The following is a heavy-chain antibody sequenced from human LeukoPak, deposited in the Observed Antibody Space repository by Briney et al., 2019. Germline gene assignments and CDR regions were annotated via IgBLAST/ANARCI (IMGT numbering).Heavy chain of an antibody. J-gene: IGHJ6*03. D-gene: IGHD3-10*01. V-gene: IGHV4-39*07. Sequence: SETLSLTCTVSGGSISSSSYYWGWIRQPPGKGLEWIGSIYYSGSTYYNPSLKSRVTISVDTSKNQFSLKLSSVTAADTAVYYCAREDSGSYYNYYYFYMDVWGKGTTVTVSS. CDR3: AREDSGSYYNYYYFYMDV. CDR2: IYYSGST. CDR1: GGSISSSSYY.